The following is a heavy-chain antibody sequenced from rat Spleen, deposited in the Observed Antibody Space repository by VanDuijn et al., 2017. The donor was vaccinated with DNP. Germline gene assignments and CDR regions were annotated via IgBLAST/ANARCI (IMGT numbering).Heavy chain of an antibody. D-gene: IGHD1-12*02. Sequence: EVQLVESGGGSVQPGRSLKLSCAASGFTFSKYDMAWVRQAPTKGLEWVASINSNNGKIYYRDSVEGRFTVSRDIAQSTLYLQMDSLRSEDTASYYCVRHHYYDGPWDYWGQGVMVTVSS. CDR1: GFTFSKYD. CDR2: INSNNGKI. CDR3: VRHHYYDGPWDY. J-gene: IGHJ2*01. V-gene: IGHV5-25*01.